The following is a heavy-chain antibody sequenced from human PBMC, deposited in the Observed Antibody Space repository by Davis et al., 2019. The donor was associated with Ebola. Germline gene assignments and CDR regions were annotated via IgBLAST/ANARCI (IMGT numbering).Heavy chain of an antibody. D-gene: IGHD1-14*01. Sequence: GESLKISCAASGFTFSRYWMHWVRQAPGKGLVYVSRISSDGGITSYADSVKGRFTISRDNAKNTLYLQMNSLRAEDTALYYCARSTGQPDYWGPGSLVTVSS. CDR1: GFTFSRYW. CDR2: ISSDGGIT. V-gene: IGHV3-74*01. CDR3: ARSTGQPDY. J-gene: IGHJ4*02.